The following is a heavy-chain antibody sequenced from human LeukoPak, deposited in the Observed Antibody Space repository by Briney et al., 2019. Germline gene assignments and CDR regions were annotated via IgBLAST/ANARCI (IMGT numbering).Heavy chain of an antibody. Sequence: GGSLRLSCATSGFTFSTYAMHWLRQAPGKGLEWVASIRNDGTNKNHVDSVKGRFTISRDNSKNTLFLQMDSLRPEDTAIYYCAKSWSGYYHYYMDVWGKGTTVTVSS. D-gene: IGHD3-3*01. CDR1: GFTFSTYA. V-gene: IGHV3-30*02. CDR2: IRNDGTNK. CDR3: AKSWSGYYHYYMDV. J-gene: IGHJ6*03.